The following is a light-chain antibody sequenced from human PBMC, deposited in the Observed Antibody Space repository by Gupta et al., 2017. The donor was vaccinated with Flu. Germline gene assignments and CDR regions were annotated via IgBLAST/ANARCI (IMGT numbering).Light chain of an antibody. Sequence: SYVLTQPPSVSVAPGQTAKITCGGHNIGGRSVHWFQRKPGQAPVLVVYDNSDRPSGIPDRLSGSNSGNTATLTITRVEAGDEADYYCQVWDTDTDHVVFGGGTLLTVL. CDR2: DNS. J-gene: IGLJ3*02. CDR1: NIGGRS. V-gene: IGLV3-21*02. CDR3: QVWDTDTDHVV.